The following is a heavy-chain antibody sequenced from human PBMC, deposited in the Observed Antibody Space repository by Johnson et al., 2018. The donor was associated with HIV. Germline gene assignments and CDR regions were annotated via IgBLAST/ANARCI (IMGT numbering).Heavy chain of an antibody. CDR2: ISWYGGTT. CDR3: ARGPGYNDGWGAFDI. D-gene: IGHD5-18*01. V-gene: IGHV3-43D*03. J-gene: IGHJ3*02. Sequence: VQLVESGGGVVPPGGSLRLSCAASGFTFHDYAMHWVRQAPGKGLEWVSLISWYGGTTHYADSVKGRFTISRDNSKNSLYLQMNSLRLEDTALYYCARGPGYNDGWGAFDIWGQGTVVTVSS. CDR1: GFTFHDYA.